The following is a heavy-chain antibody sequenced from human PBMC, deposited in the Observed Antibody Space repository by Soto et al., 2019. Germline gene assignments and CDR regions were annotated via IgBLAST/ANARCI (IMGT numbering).Heavy chain of an antibody. J-gene: IGHJ4*02. Sequence: NPSKTLSLTCTVSGGSISSYYWSWIRQPPGKGLEWIGYISYSGSTNYNPSLKSRVTISVDTSKNQLSLKLSSVTAADTAVYYCARVGRYYDSSVYSVDFWGQGTLVTVSS. CDR3: ARVGRYYDSSVYSVDF. CDR2: ISYSGST. CDR1: GGSISSYY. V-gene: IGHV4-59*01. D-gene: IGHD3-22*01.